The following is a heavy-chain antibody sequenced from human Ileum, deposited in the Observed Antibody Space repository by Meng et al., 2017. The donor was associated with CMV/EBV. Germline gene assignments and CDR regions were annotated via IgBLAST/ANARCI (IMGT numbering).Heavy chain of an antibody. CDR1: GFRFATSA. Sequence: ASVKVSCKTSGFRFATSAITWVRQAPGQGLEWMGWISGDSVHTEYAQKFRGRVTLTTDTATNTAYMELRSLRSDDTAVYFCARGSREPGFCSGINCYTRFDYWGQGTLVTVSS. J-gene: IGHJ4*02. CDR3: ARGSREPGFCSGINCYTRFDY. CDR2: ISGDSVHT. D-gene: IGHD2-2*02. V-gene: IGHV1-18*01.